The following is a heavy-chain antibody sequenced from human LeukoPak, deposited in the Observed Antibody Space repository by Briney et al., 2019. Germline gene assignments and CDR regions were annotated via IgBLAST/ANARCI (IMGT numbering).Heavy chain of an antibody. CDR1: GYTVTTYY. J-gene: IGHJ4*02. V-gene: IGHV1-46*01. Sequence: GASVKVSCTTSGYTVTTYYIHWVRQAPGQGLEWMGIINPSGDSTTYPQKFQGRVTMTRDTSTSTVYMELSSLRSDDTAVYYCATHDLAGTSPFDYWGQGTLVTVSS. CDR3: ATHDLAGTSPFDY. CDR2: INPSGDST. D-gene: IGHD6-19*01.